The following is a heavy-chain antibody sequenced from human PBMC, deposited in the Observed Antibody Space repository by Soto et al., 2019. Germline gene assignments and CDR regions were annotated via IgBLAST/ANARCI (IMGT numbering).Heavy chain of an antibody. D-gene: IGHD2-2*02. V-gene: IGHV1-8*01. CDR1: GYTFTSYD. J-gene: IGHJ6*02. Sequence: ASVKVSCKASGYTFTSYDINWVRQATGQGLEWMRWMNPNSGNTGYAQKFQGRVTMTRNTSISTAYMELSSLRSEGTAVYYCARIGYCSSTSCYTAYYYYGMDVWGQGTTVPSP. CDR3: ARIGYCSSTSCYTAYYYYGMDV. CDR2: MNPNSGNT.